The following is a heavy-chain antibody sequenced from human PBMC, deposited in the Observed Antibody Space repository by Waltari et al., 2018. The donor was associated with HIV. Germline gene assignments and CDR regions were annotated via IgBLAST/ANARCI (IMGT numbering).Heavy chain of an antibody. D-gene: IGHD3-16*02. CDR2: ICSNGHNI. J-gene: IGHJ3*02. CDR3: ARDSLNIGYRQGGLDM. CDR1: DLRNFA. Sequence: VKSGGGLVQPGRSLRLSCTQPDLRNFAVQWVRQTPGQGLECLSGICSNGHNIHYEDSVKGRFTISIDNAKNIVYLQMNSLKGDDTAVYFCARDSLNIGYRQGGLDMWGKGTMVTVSA. V-gene: IGHV3-33*01.